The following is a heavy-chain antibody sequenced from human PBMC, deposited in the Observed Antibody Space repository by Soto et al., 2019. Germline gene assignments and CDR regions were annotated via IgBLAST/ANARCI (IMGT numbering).Heavy chain of an antibody. CDR1: GFTFSDSA. Sequence: EVQLVESGGGLVQPGGSLKLSCAASGFTFSDSAMHWVRQASGKGLEWVGRIRSKTKSYATAYAASVTGRFTISRDDSKNMAYLQMNSLNTEDTAVYYCTHSGYCSGGSCFGYWGQGTLVTVSS. D-gene: IGHD2-15*01. V-gene: IGHV3-73*01. CDR2: IRSKTKSYAT. CDR3: THSGYCSGGSCFGY. J-gene: IGHJ4*02.